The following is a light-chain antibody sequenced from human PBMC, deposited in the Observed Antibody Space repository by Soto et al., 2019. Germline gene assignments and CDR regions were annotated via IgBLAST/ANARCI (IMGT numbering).Light chain of an antibody. V-gene: IGKV3-15*01. CDR3: KQYNHFWT. CDR1: QSVSSN. CDR2: GAS. Sequence: EIVMTQSPATLSVSPGERATLSCRASQSVSSNLAWYQQKPGQAPRLLIYGASTRATSIPARFSGSGSGTEFTLTISSLQSEDFEVSYYKQYNHFWTFGQGTKVEIK. J-gene: IGKJ1*01.